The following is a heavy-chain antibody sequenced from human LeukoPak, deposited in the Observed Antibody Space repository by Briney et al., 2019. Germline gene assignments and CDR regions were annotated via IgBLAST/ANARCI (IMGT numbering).Heavy chain of an antibody. D-gene: IGHD2-8*01. CDR2: ISSSSSTI. Sequence: PGGSLRLSCAASGFTFSSYSMNWVRQAPGKGLEWVSYISSSSSTIYYADSVKGRFTISRDNAKNSLYLQMNSLRAEDTAVYYCARARHPSSIYCTNGVCLNYYYYYMDVWGKGTTVTVSS. CDR3: ARARHPSSIYCTNGVCLNYYYYYMDV. V-gene: IGHV3-48*04. J-gene: IGHJ6*03. CDR1: GFTFSSYS.